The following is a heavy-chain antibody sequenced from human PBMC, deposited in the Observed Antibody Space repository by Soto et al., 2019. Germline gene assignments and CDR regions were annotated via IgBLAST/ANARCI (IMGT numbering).Heavy chain of an antibody. CDR3: AKDIEKGVGAFDL. V-gene: IGHV3-23*01. J-gene: IGHJ3*01. CDR2: VSASGRQT. D-gene: IGHD1-26*01. CDR1: AFSFSNYP. Sequence: QLLESGGGLVQPGGSLRLSCAAAAFSFSNYPMNWVRQAPGKGLEWISIVSASGRQTYYADSVKGRFTISRDNSKNALYLEVNRLRDDDTAVYYCAKDIEKGVGAFDLRGHGAQVIVSS.